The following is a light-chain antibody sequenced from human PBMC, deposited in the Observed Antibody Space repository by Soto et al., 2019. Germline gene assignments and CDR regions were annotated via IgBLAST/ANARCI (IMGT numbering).Light chain of an antibody. J-gene: IGLJ1*01. CDR1: SSEVGGYNY. V-gene: IGLV2-14*01. Sequence: QSALTQPASVSGSPGQSITISCTGTSSEVGGYNYVSWSQQHPGKAPQLMIYEVSNRPSGVSNRFSGSKSGNTASLTISGLQAEDEADYYCSSYTSSSTYVFGTGTKLTVL. CDR3: SSYTSSSTYV. CDR2: EVS.